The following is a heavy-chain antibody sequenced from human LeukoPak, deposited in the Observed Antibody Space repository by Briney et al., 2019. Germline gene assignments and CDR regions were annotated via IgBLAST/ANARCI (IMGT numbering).Heavy chain of an antibody. V-gene: IGHV3-7*03. J-gene: IGHJ4*02. Sequence: GGSLRLSCAASGFTFRTYWMSWVRQAPGKGLEWVANINQDGSGKDYVDSLKGRFTISRDNTKNSLYLQMNSLRAEDTAVYYCARGYRYVVYWGQGTLVTVSS. D-gene: IGHD6-13*01. CDR2: INQDGSGK. CDR3: ARGYRYVVY. CDR1: GFTFRTYW.